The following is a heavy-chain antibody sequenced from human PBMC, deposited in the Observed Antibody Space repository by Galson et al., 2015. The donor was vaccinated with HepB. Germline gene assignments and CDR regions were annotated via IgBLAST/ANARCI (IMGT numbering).Heavy chain of an antibody. CDR2: INGRGSTT. D-gene: IGHD3-16*01. CDR3: VKEGAWFGGDWFDP. Sequence: SLRLSCAGSGSIFRHHAMAWIRQAPGKGLEWVSGINGRGSTTYYADAVKGRFSISRDNSKNTVFLQMDNLKVDDTAIYYCVKEGAWFGGDWFDPWGQGTLVTVS. J-gene: IGHJ5*02. V-gene: IGHV3-23*01. CDR1: GSIFRHHA.